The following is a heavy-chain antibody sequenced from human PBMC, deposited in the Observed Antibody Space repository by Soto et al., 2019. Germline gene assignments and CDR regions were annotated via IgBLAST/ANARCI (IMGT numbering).Heavy chain of an antibody. CDR3: ARDAGPRGLELWFDP. CDR1: GGSISSYY. CDR2: IYYSGST. J-gene: IGHJ5*02. Sequence: SETLSLTYTVSGGSISSYYWSWIRQPPGEGLEWIGYIYYSGSTNYNPSLKSRVTISVDTSKNQFSLKLSSVTAADTAVYYCARDAGPRGLELWFDPWGQGTLVTVSS. D-gene: IGHD1-7*01. V-gene: IGHV4-59*01.